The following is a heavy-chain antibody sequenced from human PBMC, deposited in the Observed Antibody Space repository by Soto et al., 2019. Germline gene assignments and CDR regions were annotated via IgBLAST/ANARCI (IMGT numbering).Heavy chain of an antibody. CDR3: ARDRDGSSWYAFDI. CDR1: GYTFTGYY. Sequence: ASVKVSCKASGYTFTGYYMHWVRQAPGQGLEWMGWINPNSGGTNYAQKFQGRVTMTRDTSISTAYMELSRLRSDDTAVYYCARDRDGSSWYAFDIWGQGTMVTVSS. CDR2: INPNSGGT. D-gene: IGHD6-13*01. J-gene: IGHJ3*02. V-gene: IGHV1-2*02.